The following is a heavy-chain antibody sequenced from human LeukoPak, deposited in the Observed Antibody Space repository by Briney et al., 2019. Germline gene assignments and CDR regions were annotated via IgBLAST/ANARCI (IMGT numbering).Heavy chain of an antibody. V-gene: IGHV1-2*02. J-gene: IGHJ3*02. Sequence: GASVKVSCKASGYTFTNYYMHWVRQAPGQGLEWIGWVDPNTGDTNYSQNIQGRATMTRDTSINTAYMEFTSLGSDDTAVYYCARGRTMDGSTPPFEIWGQGTMVTVSS. D-gene: IGHD4/OR15-4a*01. CDR1: GYTFTNYY. CDR3: ARGRTMDGSTPPFEI. CDR2: VDPNTGDT.